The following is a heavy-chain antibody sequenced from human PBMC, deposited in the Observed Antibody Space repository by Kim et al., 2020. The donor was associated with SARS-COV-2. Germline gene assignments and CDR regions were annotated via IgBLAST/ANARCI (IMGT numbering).Heavy chain of an antibody. CDR3: ASKIRRRYGYATPNYYYYGVDV. CDR1: GGSISSSSYY. CDR2: IYYSGST. D-gene: IGHD2-2*01. J-gene: IGHJ6*02. V-gene: IGHV4-39*01. Sequence: SETLSLTCTVSGGSISSSSYYWGWIRQPPGKGLEWIGSIYYSGSTYYNPSLKSRVTISVDTSKNQFSLKLSSVTAADTAVYYCASKIRRRYGYATPNYYYYGVDVWGQGTTVTVSS.